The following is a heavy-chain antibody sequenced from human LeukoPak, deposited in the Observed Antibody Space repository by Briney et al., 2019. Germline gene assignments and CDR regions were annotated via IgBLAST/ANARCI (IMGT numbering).Heavy chain of an antibody. CDR2: IYYSGNT. J-gene: IGHJ4*02. Sequence: SETLSLTCTVSGVSISSSNSYWGWIRQPPGKGLEWIGSIYYSGNTYYNASLKSQISISIDTSKNRFSLKLTSVTAADTAVYYCARQTGSGLFILPGGQGTLVTVSS. D-gene: IGHD3/OR15-3a*01. V-gene: IGHV4-39*01. CDR3: ARQTGSGLFILP. CDR1: GVSISSSNSY.